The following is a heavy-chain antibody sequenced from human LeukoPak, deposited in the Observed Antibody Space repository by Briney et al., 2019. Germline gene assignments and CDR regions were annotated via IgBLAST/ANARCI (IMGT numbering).Heavy chain of an antibody. CDR2: IYYSGST. J-gene: IGHJ4*01. CDR3: ARGIGVIQLDH. D-gene: IGHD3-22*01. Sequence: SETLSLTCTVSGVSISSYYWSWIRQPPGKGLEWIGYIYYSGSTNYNPSPKSRVTISVDTSTNQFSLKQISVPAADAAVYYCARGIGVIQLDHWGHGTLVTVSS. CDR1: GVSISSYY. V-gene: IGHV4-59*01.